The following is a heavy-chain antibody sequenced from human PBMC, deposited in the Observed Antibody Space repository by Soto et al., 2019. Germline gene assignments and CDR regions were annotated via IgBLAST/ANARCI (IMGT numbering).Heavy chain of an antibody. Sequence: QVQLQESGPGLVKPSQTLSLTCTVSGDSISSNTNYWSWIRQPPGEGLEWIGFISYSGTTSYSPSLKSRVAISLDTSKNRFSLRLSSVTATDTAVYYCARGRGYSYGLDPWGQGTLVTVSS. V-gene: IGHV4-30-4*01. J-gene: IGHJ5*02. CDR3: ARGRGYSYGLDP. D-gene: IGHD5-18*01. CDR1: GDSISSNTNY. CDR2: ISYSGTT.